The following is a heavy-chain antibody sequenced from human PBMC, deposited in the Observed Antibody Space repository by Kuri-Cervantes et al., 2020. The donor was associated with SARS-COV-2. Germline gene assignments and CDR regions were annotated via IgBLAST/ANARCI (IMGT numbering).Heavy chain of an antibody. V-gene: IGHV3-48*03. Sequence: GGALRLSCAASGCTFSSYEMNWVRQAPGKGLEWVSYISSSGSTIYYADSVKGRFTISRDNAKNSLYLQMNSLRAEDTAVYYCARAPTVTLDYWGQGTLVTVSS. CDR3: ARAPTVTLDY. D-gene: IGHD4-17*01. CDR1: GCTFSSYE. J-gene: IGHJ4*02. CDR2: ISSSGSTI.